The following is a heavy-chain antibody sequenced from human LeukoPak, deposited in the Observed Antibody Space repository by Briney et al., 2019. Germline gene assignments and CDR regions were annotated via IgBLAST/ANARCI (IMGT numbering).Heavy chain of an antibody. CDR1: GFTFSSYS. J-gene: IGHJ3*02. CDR3: ARELSSIMITFGGVNAFDI. Sequence: GGSLRLSRAASGFTFSSYSMNWVRQAPGKGLEWVSSISSSSSYIYYADSVKGRFTISRDNAKNSLYLQMNSLRAEDTAVYYCARELSSIMITFGGVNAFDIWGQGTMVTVSS. V-gene: IGHV3-21*01. CDR2: ISSSSSYI. D-gene: IGHD3-16*01.